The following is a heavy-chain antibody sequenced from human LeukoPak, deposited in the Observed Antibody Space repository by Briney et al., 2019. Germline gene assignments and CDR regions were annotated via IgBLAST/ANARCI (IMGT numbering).Heavy chain of an antibody. CDR3: AREKPGVYYYYGMDV. J-gene: IGHJ6*02. V-gene: IGHV3-53*01. CDR2: IYSGGST. D-gene: IGHD1-14*01. CDR1: GFTFSSYA. Sequence: GGSLRLSCAASGFTFSSYAMSWVRQAPGKGLEWVSVIYSGGSTYYADSVKGRFTISRDNSKNTLYLQMNSLRAEDTAVYYCAREKPGVYYYYGMDVWGQGTTVTVSS.